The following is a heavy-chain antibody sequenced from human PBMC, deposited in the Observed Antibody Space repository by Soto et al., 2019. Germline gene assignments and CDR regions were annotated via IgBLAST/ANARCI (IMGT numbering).Heavy chain of an antibody. CDR1: GFTFSRYW. CDR2: IYYSGST. V-gene: IGHV4-59*01. D-gene: IGHD6-19*01. Sequence: GSLRLSCAASGFTFSRYWMSWVRQAPGKGLEWIGYIYYSGSTNYNPSLKSRVTISVDTSKNQFSLKLSSVTAADTAVYYCARDRKQWLGYYYYGMDVWGQGTTVTVSS. CDR3: ARDRKQWLGYYYYGMDV. J-gene: IGHJ6*02.